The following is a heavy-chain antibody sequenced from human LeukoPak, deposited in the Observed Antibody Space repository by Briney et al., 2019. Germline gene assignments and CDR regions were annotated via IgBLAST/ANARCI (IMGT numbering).Heavy chain of an antibody. Sequence: SETLSLTCAVSGYSISNGYYWVWIRQPPGKGLEWIGSLYHSDSTYYNPSLKSRVTMSVDTSKNQFSLKLSFVTAAGTAVYYCARQYDFYYYYYVDVWGKGTTVTVSS. V-gene: IGHV4-38-2*01. CDR3: ARQYDFYYYYYVDV. CDR2: LYHSDST. D-gene: IGHD2-2*01. J-gene: IGHJ6*03. CDR1: GYSISNGYY.